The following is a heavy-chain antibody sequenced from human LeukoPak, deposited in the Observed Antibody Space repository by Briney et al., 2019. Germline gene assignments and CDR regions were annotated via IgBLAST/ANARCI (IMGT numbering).Heavy chain of an antibody. Sequence: SETLSLTCTVSGGSISSYYWSWIRQPPGKGLEWIGYMYYSGRKNYNHSLKSGVTTSIDTSKNPFSLKLRSVTAVYTAIYYCARQGYDILTGYIDAFDVWGQATLLTVSS. J-gene: IGHJ3*01. CDR3: ARQGYDILTGYIDAFDV. CDR1: GGSISSYY. V-gene: IGHV4-59*08. D-gene: IGHD3-9*01. CDR2: MYYSGRK.